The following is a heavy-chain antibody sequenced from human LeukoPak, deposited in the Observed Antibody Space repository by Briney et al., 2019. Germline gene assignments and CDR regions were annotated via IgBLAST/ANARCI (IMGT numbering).Heavy chain of an antibody. D-gene: IGHD3-9*01. CDR1: GYTFTGYY. V-gene: IGHV1-2*02. CDR3: ARPYYDILTGYYTDGDAFDI. CDR2: INPNSGGT. Sequence: ASVKVSCKASGYTFTGYYMHWMRQAPGQGLEWMGWINPNSGGTNYAQKFQGRVTMTRDTSISTAYMELSRLRSDDTAVYYCARPYYDILTGYYTDGDAFDIWGQGTMVTVSS. J-gene: IGHJ3*02.